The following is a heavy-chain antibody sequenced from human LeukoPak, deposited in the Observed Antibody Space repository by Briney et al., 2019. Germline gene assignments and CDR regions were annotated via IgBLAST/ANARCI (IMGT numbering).Heavy chain of an antibody. J-gene: IGHJ6*03. Sequence: PSQTLSLTCTVSGGSISSGSYYWGWIRQPPGKGLEWIGSIYYSGSTYYNPSLKSRVTISVDTSKNQFSLKLSSVTAADTAVYYCARVAVAGTPYYYYYMDVWGKGTTVTVSS. CDR3: ARVAVAGTPYYYYYMDV. V-gene: IGHV4-39*01. CDR1: GGSISSGSYY. D-gene: IGHD6-19*01. CDR2: IYYSGST.